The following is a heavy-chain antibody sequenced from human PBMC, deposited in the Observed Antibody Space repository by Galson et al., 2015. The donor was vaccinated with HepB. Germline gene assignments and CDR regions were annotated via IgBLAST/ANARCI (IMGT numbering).Heavy chain of an antibody. J-gene: IGHJ4*02. D-gene: IGHD6-13*01. CDR3: ARVHPLYSRYSSSSNSDY. Sequence: SVKVSCKASGYTFTSYGISWVRQAPGQGLEWMGWISAYNGNTNYAQKLQGRVTMTTDTSTSTAYMELRSLRSDDTAVYYCARVHPLYSRYSSSSNSDYWGQGTPVTVSS. V-gene: IGHV1-18*01. CDR2: ISAYNGNT. CDR1: GYTFTSYG.